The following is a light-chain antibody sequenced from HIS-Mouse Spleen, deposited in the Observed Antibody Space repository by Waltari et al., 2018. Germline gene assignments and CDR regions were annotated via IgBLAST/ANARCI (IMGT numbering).Light chain of an antibody. CDR2: EGS. CDR1: SSDVGSYNL. CDR3: CSYAGSSTYV. V-gene: IGLV2-23*01. Sequence: QSALTQPAPVSGSPGQSLTISCPGTSSDVGSYNLVSWYQQHPGKAPKLMIYEGSKRPSGVSNRFSGSKSGNTASLTISGLQAEDEADYYCCSYAGSSTYVFGTGTKVTVL. J-gene: IGLJ1*01.